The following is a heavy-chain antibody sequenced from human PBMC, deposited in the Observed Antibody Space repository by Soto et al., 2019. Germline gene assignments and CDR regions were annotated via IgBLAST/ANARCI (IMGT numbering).Heavy chain of an antibody. D-gene: IGHD3-10*01. Sequence: PGGSLRLSCSASGFTFSSYGMHWVCQAPGKGLEWVAVISYDGSNKYYADSVKGRFTISRDNSKNTLYLQMNSLRAEDTAVYYWARGPEGFHPLSTNSIDPWGQGTPVTVSS. CDR2: ISYDGSNK. J-gene: IGHJ5*02. CDR3: ARGPEGFHPLSTNSIDP. V-gene: IGHV3-30*03. CDR1: GFTFSSYG.